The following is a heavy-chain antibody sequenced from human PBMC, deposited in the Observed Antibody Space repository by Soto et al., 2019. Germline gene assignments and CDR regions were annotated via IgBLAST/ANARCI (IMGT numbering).Heavy chain of an antibody. J-gene: IGHJ4*02. CDR2: INPSGGST. V-gene: IGHV1-46*01. CDR1: GYTFTTYY. D-gene: IGHD3-10*01. Sequence: QVQLVQSGAEVTKPGASVKVSCTASGYTFTTYYIHWVRQAPGQGLEWMGIINPSGGSTTYAQHFKGRVTMTRDTSTSTVYMELGSLRSEDTAMFYCARASSSGRKFDYWGQGTLVTVSA. CDR3: ARASSSGRKFDY.